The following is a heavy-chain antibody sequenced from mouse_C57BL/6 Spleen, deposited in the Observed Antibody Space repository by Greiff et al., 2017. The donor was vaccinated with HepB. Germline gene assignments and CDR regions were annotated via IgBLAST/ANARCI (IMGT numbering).Heavy chain of an antibody. CDR1: GFTFTDYY. J-gene: IGHJ3*01. D-gene: IGHD2-5*01. Sequence: EVQGVESGGGLVQPGGSLSLSCAASGFTFTDYYMSWVRQPPGKALEWLGFIRNKANGYTTEYSASVKGRFTISRDKSQSILYLQMNALRAEDSATYYCARPYSNYSPWFAYWGQGTLVTVSA. V-gene: IGHV7-3*01. CDR2: IRNKANGYTT. CDR3: ARPYSNYSPWFAY.